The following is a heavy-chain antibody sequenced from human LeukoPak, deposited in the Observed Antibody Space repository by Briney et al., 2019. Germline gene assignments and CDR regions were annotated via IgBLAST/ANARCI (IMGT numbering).Heavy chain of an antibody. CDR3: ARDNSGSYYYYGMDV. D-gene: IGHD1-26*01. Sequence: SETLSLTCTVSGGSISGYYWSWIWQPPGKGLEWIGYIFYSGNTNYNPSLKSRVTISVDTSKNQFSLKLSSVTAADTAVYYCARDNSGSYYYYGMDVWGQGTTVTASS. J-gene: IGHJ6*02. CDR2: IFYSGNT. CDR1: GGSISGYY. V-gene: IGHV4-59*01.